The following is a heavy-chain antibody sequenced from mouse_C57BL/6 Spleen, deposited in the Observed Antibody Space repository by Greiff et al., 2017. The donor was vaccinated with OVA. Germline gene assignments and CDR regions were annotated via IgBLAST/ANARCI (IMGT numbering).Heavy chain of an antibody. Sequence: QVQLQQSGAELVKPGASVKLSCKASGYTFTSYWMPWVKQRPGQGLEWIGEIDPSDSYTNYNQKFKGKATLTVDTSSSTAYMQLSSLTSEDSAVYYCARSESNCGDAMDYWGQGTSVTVSS. V-gene: IGHV1-50*01. CDR1: GYTFTSYW. J-gene: IGHJ4*01. CDR2: IDPSDSYT. D-gene: IGHD2-5*01. CDR3: ARSESNCGDAMDY.